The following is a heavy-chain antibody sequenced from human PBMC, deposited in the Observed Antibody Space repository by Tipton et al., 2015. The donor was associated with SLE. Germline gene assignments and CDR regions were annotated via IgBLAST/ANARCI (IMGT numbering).Heavy chain of an antibody. CDR1: GFTFSDYY. J-gene: IGHJ2*01. CDR3: ANGGWHPDL. V-gene: IGHV3-7*05. CDR2: IKQDGSEK. Sequence: SLRLSCAASGFTFSDYYMSWIRQAPGKGLEWVAYIKQDGSEKHYLDSVKGRFTISRDNARDSLYLQMNSLRAEDTAVYYCANGGWHPDLWGRGTLVTVSS. D-gene: IGHD3-16*01.